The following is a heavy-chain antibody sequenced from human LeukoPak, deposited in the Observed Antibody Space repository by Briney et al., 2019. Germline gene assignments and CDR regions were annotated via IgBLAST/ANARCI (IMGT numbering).Heavy chain of an antibody. CDR3: ARGSPSYITYYYYYMDV. Sequence: PSETLSLTCTVSGYSISSGYYWGWIRQPPGKGLEWIGRSYHSGITYYNPSLKSRVTISVDTSKNQVSLKLSSVTAADTAVYYCARGSPSYITYYYYYMDVWGKGTTVTISS. V-gene: IGHV4-38-2*02. D-gene: IGHD3-16*01. J-gene: IGHJ6*03. CDR1: GYSISSGYY. CDR2: SYHSGIT.